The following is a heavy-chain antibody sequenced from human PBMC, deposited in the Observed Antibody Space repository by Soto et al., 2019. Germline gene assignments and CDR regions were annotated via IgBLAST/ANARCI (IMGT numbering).Heavy chain of an antibody. Sequence: QVQLVQSGAEVKKPGSSVKVSCKASGGTFSSYTISWVRQAPGQGLEWMGRIIPILGIANYAQKFQGRVTITADKSTSTAYRELSSLRSEDTAVYYCARDMVAAAGRALDYWGQGTLVTVSS. CDR2: IIPILGIA. V-gene: IGHV1-69*08. D-gene: IGHD6-13*01. CDR3: ARDMVAAAGRALDY. J-gene: IGHJ4*02. CDR1: GGTFSSYT.